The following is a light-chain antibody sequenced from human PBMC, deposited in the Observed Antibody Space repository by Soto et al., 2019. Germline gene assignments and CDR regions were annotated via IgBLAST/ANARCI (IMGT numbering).Light chain of an antibody. J-gene: IGKJ2*01. Sequence: DIQMTQSPSTPSASVGDRVTITCRASQSISRCLAWYQQKPGKAPKVMLYDGSSFKRGVPSRFSGSGSGTEFTLTITSLQPDDCATYYCQQYKTYSTFGQGAKVDIK. V-gene: IGKV1-5*01. CDR2: DGS. CDR1: QSISRC. CDR3: QQYKTYST.